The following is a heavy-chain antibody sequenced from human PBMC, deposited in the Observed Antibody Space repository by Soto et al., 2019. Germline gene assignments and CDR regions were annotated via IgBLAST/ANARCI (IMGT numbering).Heavy chain of an antibody. D-gene: IGHD3-22*01. CDR3: ARDAGPSGYYYDSSGPPSYYGMDV. J-gene: IGHJ6*02. CDR1: GYTFTSYY. CDR2: INPSGGST. V-gene: IGHV1-46*01. Sequence: ASVKVSCKASGYTFTSYYMHWVRQAPGQGLEWMGIINPSGGSTSYAQKFQGRVTMTRDTSTSTVYMELSSLRSEDTAVYYCARDAGPSGYYYDSSGPPSYYGMDVWGQGTTVTVSS.